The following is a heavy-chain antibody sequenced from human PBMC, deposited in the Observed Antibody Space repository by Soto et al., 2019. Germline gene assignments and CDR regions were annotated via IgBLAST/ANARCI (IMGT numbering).Heavy chain of an antibody. CDR1: GFTFSSYS. D-gene: IGHD3-3*01. CDR3: ARDGGITIFGVVIRYFDY. CDR2: ISSSSSTI. J-gene: IGHJ4*02. V-gene: IGHV3-48*02. Sequence: VQLVESGGGLVQPGGSLRLSCAASGFTFSSYSMNWVRQAPGKGLEWVSYISSSSSTIYYADSVKGRFTISRDNAKNSLYLQMNSLRDEDTAVYYCARDGGITIFGVVIRYFDYWGQGTLVTVSS.